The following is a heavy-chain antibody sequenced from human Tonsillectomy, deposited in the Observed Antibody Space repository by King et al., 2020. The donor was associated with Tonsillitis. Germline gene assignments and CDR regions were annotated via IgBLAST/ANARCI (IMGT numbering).Heavy chain of an antibody. J-gene: IGHJ6*02. D-gene: IGHD3-10*01. CDR2: INPNTGGT. CDR3: ARDLVTVVRVAPRAGEYGTDV. V-gene: IGHV1-2*02. CDR1: GYTFTGYY. Sequence: HAQLVQSGAEVKKPGASVKVSCKASGYTFTGYYMHWVRQAPGQGLEWMGWINPNTGGTNYAQKFQGRVTMTRDTSISTAYMELSRLRSDDTAVYYCARDLVTVVRVAPRAGEYGTDVCGQGTTVTVSS.